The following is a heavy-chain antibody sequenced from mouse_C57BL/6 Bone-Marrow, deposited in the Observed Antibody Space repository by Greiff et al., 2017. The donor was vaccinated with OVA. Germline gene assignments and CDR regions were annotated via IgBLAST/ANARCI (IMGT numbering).Heavy chain of an antibody. J-gene: IGHJ3*01. D-gene: IGHD2-4*01. CDR1: GYTFTSYG. Sequence: VKLVESGAELARPGASVKLSCKASGYTFTSYGISWVKQRTGQGLEWIGEIYPRSGNTYYNEKFKGKATLTADKSSSTAYRELRSLTAEDSAVYFCARDYVLPYWGQGTLVTVSA. CDR3: ARDYVLPY. V-gene: IGHV1-81*01. CDR2: IYPRSGNT.